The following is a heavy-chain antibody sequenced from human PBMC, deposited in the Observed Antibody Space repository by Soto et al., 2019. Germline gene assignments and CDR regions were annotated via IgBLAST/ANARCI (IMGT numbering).Heavy chain of an antibody. Sequence: SETLSLTCTVSGGSISSYYWNWIRQPPGKGLEWIGYIYYTGSTRYNPSLKSRVTISVDTSKNQFSLKLSSVTAADTAVYYCASDDVMTGHDAFDIWGQGTMVTVS. J-gene: IGHJ3*02. D-gene: IGHD3-9*01. CDR1: GGSISSYY. V-gene: IGHV4-59*01. CDR3: ASDDVMTGHDAFDI. CDR2: IYYTGST.